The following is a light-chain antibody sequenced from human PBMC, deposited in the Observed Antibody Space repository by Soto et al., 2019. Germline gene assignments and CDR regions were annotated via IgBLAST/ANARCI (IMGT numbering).Light chain of an antibody. Sequence: QSVLTQPPSASGTPGQRVTISCSGGRSNIGTNTVNWYQHLPGTAPKLLIFADAQRPSGVPDRFSGSKSGTSASLAISGLQSEDEADYYCGAWDDSLNGYVFGTGTKVTVL. V-gene: IGLV1-44*01. CDR1: RSNIGTNT. J-gene: IGLJ1*01. CDR2: ADA. CDR3: GAWDDSLNGYV.